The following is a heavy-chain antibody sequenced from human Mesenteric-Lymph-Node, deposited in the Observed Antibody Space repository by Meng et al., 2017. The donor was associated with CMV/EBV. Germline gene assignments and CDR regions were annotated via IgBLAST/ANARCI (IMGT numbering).Heavy chain of an antibody. V-gene: IGHV4-39*07. J-gene: IGHJ5*02. Sequence: SGGSISSSSYYWGWIRQPPGKGLEWIGNIYYSGSTYYNPSLKSRVTISVDTSKNQISLRLTSVTAADTAVYYCAGDMIRGVRDNWFDPWGQGILVTVS. CDR1: GGSISSSSYY. D-gene: IGHD3-10*01. CDR3: AGDMIRGVRDNWFDP. CDR2: IYYSGST.